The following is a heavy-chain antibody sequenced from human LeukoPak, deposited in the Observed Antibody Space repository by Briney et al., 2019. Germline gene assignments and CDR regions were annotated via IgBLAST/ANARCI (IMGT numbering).Heavy chain of an antibody. CDR1: GYSFTGYY. CDR2: INPNSGGT. CDR3: ARGYSLSDFYDSSGSDY. V-gene: IGHV1-2*02. Sequence: ASVKVSCKASGYSFTGYYMHWVRQAPGQGLEWMGWINPNSGGTNFAQKFKGRVTMTRDTSTTTAYMELSRLRSDDTAVFYCARGYSLSDFYDSSGSDYWGQGTLVTVSS. J-gene: IGHJ4*02. D-gene: IGHD3-22*01.